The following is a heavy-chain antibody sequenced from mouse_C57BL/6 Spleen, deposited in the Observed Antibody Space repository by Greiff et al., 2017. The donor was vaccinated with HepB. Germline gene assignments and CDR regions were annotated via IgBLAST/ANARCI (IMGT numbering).Heavy chain of an antibody. Sequence: VQLQQPGAELVRPGTSVKLSCKASGYTFTSYWMHWVKQRPGQGLEWIGVIDPSDSYTNYNQKFKGKATLTVDTSSSTAYMQLSSLTSEDSAVYYCARSGLRLYYFDYWGQGTTLTVSS. CDR2: IDPSDSYT. V-gene: IGHV1-59*01. J-gene: IGHJ2*01. CDR3: ARSGLRLYYFDY. CDR1: GYTFTSYW. D-gene: IGHD1-1*01.